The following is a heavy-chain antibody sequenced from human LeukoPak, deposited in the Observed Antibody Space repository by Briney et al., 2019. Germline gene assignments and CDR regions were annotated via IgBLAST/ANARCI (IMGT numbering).Heavy chain of an antibody. J-gene: IGHJ4*02. CDR2: ISSSSSYI. V-gene: IGHV3-21*01. Sequence: PGGSLRLSCAVSGFTFSSYSMNWVRQAPGKGLEWVSSISSSSSYIYYADSVRGRFTISRDNAKNSLYLQMNSLRAEDTAVYYCARDLAGGASDYWGQGTLVTVSS. D-gene: IGHD7-27*01. CDR3: ARDLAGGASDY. CDR1: GFTFSSYS.